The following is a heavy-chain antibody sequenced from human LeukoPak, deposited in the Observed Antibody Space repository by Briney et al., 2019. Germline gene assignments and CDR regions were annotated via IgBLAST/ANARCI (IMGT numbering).Heavy chain of an antibody. Sequence: SGPTLVNPTQTLTLTCTFSGFSLSTSGVGVGWIRQPPGKALEWLALIYWDDDKGYSPSLKSRLTITKDTSKNQVVLTMTNMDPVDSATYYCARYTTTTGCFDYWGQGTLVTVAS. CDR2: IYWDDDK. J-gene: IGHJ4*02. D-gene: IGHD4-17*01. CDR3: ARYTTTTGCFDY. V-gene: IGHV2-5*02. CDR1: GFSLSTSGVG.